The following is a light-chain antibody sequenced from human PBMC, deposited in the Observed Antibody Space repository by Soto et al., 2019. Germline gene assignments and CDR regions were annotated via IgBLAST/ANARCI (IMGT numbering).Light chain of an antibody. CDR1: QSVIHTFNNKSY. CDR2: WAS. Sequence: DIVMTQSPDSLAVSLGERATINCKSSQSVIHTFNNKSYLAWYQQKAGQPPELLLYWASARDSGVPDRFSGSGSGTDFTLTISSLQAEDVAVYYCQQYYSTPRTFGQGTKVEIK. CDR3: QQYYSTPRT. J-gene: IGKJ2*01. V-gene: IGKV4-1*01.